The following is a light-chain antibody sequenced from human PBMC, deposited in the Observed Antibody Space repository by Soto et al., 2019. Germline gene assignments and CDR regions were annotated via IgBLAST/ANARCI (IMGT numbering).Light chain of an antibody. CDR2: GAS. CDR3: QLYSDSPPLFT. Sequence: EIVLTHSPGTLSLSPGERATLSCRASQSVSSAYLAWYQQKPGQAPSLLIYGASDRETGIPDRFSGSGSETDFTLTISRLEPEDFAVYYCQLYSDSPPLFTFGPGTKVDIK. CDR1: QSVSSAY. V-gene: IGKV3-20*01. J-gene: IGKJ3*01.